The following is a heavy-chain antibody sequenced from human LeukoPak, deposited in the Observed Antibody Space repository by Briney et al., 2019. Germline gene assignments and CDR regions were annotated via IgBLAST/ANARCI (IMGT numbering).Heavy chain of an antibody. CDR3: AQRKSSSWYN. Sequence: SGPTPVKPPQTLTLTCTFSGFSLGTRKGGVGWIRQPPGKALEWLTLIYWDDDKRYSPSLRSRLTITKDTSKNQVVLTMTNMSPVDTATYYCAQRKSSSWYNWGQGTLVTVSS. D-gene: IGHD6-13*01. V-gene: IGHV2-5*02. CDR2: IYWDDDK. J-gene: IGHJ4*02. CDR1: GFSLGTRKGG.